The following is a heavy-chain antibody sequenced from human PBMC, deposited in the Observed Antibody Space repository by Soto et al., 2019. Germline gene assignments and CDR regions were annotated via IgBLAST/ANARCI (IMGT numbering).Heavy chain of an antibody. J-gene: IGHJ4*02. V-gene: IGHV1-58*01. CDR2: IVIGSGNT. Sequence: QMQLVQSGPEVKKPGTSVKVSCKASGLNFTTFAVQWVRQARGQRLEWMGWIVIGSGNTNFAQKFQERVSITRDMSTTTAYMEMSSLTSEDTAVYYCAASYTSSSVSDFWGQGTLVTVSS. CDR1: GLNFTTFA. CDR3: AASYTSSSVSDF. D-gene: IGHD6-6*01.